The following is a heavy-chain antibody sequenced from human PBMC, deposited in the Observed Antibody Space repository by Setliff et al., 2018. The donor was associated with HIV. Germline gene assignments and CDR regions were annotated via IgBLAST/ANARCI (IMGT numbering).Heavy chain of an antibody. Sequence: SETLSLTCAVSGYSISSGYYWGWIRQPPGKGLEWIGSIYHSGSTYYNPSLKSRVTISVDTSKNQFSLKLSSVTAADTPVYYCARQYNRQYGMDVWGQGTTVTVSS. CDR2: IYHSGST. J-gene: IGHJ6*02. CDR1: GYSISSGYY. V-gene: IGHV4-38-2*01. D-gene: IGHD1-20*01. CDR3: ARQYNRQYGMDV.